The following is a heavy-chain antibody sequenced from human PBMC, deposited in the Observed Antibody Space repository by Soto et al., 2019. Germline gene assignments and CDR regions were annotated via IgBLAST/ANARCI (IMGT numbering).Heavy chain of an antibody. V-gene: IGHV3-33*01. J-gene: IGHJ4*02. CDR1: GFTFSSYG. CDR3: ARDLLAVTPDY. D-gene: IGHD2-21*02. CDR2: IWYDGSNK. Sequence: QVQLVESGGGVVQPGRSLRLSCAASGFTFSSYGMHWVRQAPGKGLEWVAVIWYDGSNKYYADSVKGRFTISRDNSKNTLYLQMNSLRAEDTAVYYCARDLLAVTPDYWGQGTLVTVSS.